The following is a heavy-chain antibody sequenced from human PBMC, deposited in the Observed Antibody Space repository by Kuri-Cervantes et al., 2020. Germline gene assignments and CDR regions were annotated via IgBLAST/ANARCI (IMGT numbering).Heavy chain of an antibody. V-gene: IGHV1-3*01. CDR2: INAGNGNT. Sequence: ASVKVSCKASGYTFSSYAMHWVRQAPGQRLEWMGWINAGNGNTKYSQKFQGRVTITRDTSASTAYMELSSLRPEDTAVYYCARGTVWGSYRTDLDYWGQGTLVTVSS. CDR1: GYTFSSYA. D-gene: IGHD3-16*02. J-gene: IGHJ4*02. CDR3: ARGTVWGSYRTDLDY.